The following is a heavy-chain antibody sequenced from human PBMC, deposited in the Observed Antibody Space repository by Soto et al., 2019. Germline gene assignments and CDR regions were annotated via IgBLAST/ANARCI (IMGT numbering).Heavy chain of an antibody. Sequence: QVQLQESGPGLVKPSQTLSLPCPVSGGSITSVGYYWSWIRQHQGKGLEWIGYIYYIGSTYYNPSLKSRVTISLDTSKNQFSLKLSSVTAADTAVYYCARSIFPWGQGTLVTVSS. J-gene: IGHJ5*02. CDR3: ARSIFP. CDR1: GGSITSVGYY. V-gene: IGHV4-31*03. CDR2: IYYIGST. D-gene: IGHD6-6*01.